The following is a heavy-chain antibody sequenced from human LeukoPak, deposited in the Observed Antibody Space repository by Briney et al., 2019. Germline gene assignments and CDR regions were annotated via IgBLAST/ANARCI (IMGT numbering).Heavy chain of an antibody. CDR1: GFTVSSNY. D-gene: IGHD3-22*01. CDR2: IYSGGST. V-gene: IGHV3-53*01. CDR3: ARPNYYDSSAHNMDV. J-gene: IGHJ6*03. Sequence: TGGSLRLSCAASGFTVSSNYMSWVRQAPGKGVEWVSVIYSGGSTYYADSVKGRFTISRDNSKNTLYLQMNSLRAEDTAVYYCARPNYYDSSAHNMDVWGKGTTVTVSS.